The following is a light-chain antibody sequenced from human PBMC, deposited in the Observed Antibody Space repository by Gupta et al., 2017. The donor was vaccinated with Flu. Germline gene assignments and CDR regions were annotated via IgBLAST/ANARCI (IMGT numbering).Light chain of an antibody. CDR1: QSVSSSY. V-gene: IGKV3-20*01. CDR3: QQYDSSPQA. J-gene: IGKJ1*01. CDR2: GAS. Sequence: EIVLTQSPGTLSLSPGERATLSYRASQSVSSSYLAWYQQRPGQAPRRLIYGASSRATGIPDRFSGSGSGTDFTLTISRLEAEDVAVYYCQQYDSSPQAFGQGTKVEIK.